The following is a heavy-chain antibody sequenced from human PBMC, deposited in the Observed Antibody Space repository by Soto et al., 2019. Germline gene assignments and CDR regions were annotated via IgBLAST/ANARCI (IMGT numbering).Heavy chain of an antibody. CDR2: INPNSGGT. J-gene: IGHJ6*02. CDR1: GYTFTGYY. Sequence: ASVKVSCKASGYTFTGYYMHWVRQAPGQGLEWMGWINPNSGGTNYAQKFQGWVTMTRDTSISTAYMELSRLRSDDTAVYYCAMSSIGAAANHYYYGMDVWGQGTTVTVS. CDR3: AMSSIGAAANHYYYGMDV. V-gene: IGHV1-2*04. D-gene: IGHD6-13*01.